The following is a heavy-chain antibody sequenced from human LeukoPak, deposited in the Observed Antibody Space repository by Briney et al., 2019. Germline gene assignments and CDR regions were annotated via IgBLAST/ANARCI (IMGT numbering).Heavy chain of an antibody. J-gene: IGHJ4*02. V-gene: IGHV4-31*03. CDR1: GCSISSGGYY. CDR2: IYYSGST. D-gene: IGHD3-22*01. CDR3: ARIRDYYDSSGYPFDY. Sequence: SETLSLTCTVSGCSISSGGYYWSWIRQHPGKGLEWIGYIYYSGSTYYNPSLKSRVTISVDTSKNQFSLKLSSVTVADTAVYCCARIRDYYDSSGYPFDYWGQGTLVTVSS.